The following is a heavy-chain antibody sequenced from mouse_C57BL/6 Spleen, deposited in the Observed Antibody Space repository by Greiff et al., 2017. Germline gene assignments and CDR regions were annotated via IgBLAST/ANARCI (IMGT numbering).Heavy chain of an antibody. CDR3: ARLTTVVPGV. CDR2: IYPGSGST. CDR1: GYTFPSYW. D-gene: IGHD1-1*01. Sequence: VQLQQPGAELVKPGASVKMSCKASGYTFPSYWITWVKQRPGQGLEWIGDIYPGSGSTNYTEKFKSKATLTVDTSSRPAYMQLSSLTSEDSAVYYSARLTTVVPGVWGTGTTVTVSS. V-gene: IGHV1-55*01. J-gene: IGHJ1*03.